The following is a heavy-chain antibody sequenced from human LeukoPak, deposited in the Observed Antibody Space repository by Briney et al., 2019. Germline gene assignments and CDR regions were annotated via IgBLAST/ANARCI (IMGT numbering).Heavy chain of an antibody. CDR1: GDSIRSGTYY. CDR2: IYTSAST. D-gene: IGHD5-12*01. J-gene: IGHJ4*02. Sequence: SETLSLTCSVSGDSIRSGTYYWSWIRQPAGKGLEWIGRIYTSASTSYNPSLKSPVTISVDTSKNQFSLKLTSVTAADTAVYYCARGGGATRIDYWGQGTLVTVSS. CDR3: ARGGGATRIDY. V-gene: IGHV4-61*02.